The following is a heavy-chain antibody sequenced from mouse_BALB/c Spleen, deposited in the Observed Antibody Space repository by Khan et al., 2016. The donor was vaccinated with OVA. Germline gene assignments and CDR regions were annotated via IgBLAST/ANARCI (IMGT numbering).Heavy chain of an antibody. CDR1: GYTFTSYT. V-gene: IGHV1-4*01. Sequence: QVQLQQSGAELARPGASVKLSCKASGYTFTSYTIHWINERPGQGLEWIGYINPSNGYTNYNQKFKDKATLTTDKSSTTAYLQLSSLTSDDSAVYNCVRDGSYHRNDGWFAYWGQGTLVTVSA. CDR2: INPSNGYT. D-gene: IGHD2-14*01. CDR3: VRDGSYHRNDGWFAY. J-gene: IGHJ3*01.